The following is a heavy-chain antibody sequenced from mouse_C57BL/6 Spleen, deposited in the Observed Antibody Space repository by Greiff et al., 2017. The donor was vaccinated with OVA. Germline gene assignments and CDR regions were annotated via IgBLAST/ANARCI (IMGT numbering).Heavy chain of an antibody. D-gene: IGHD2-4*01. CDR1: GFSLSTFGMG. Sequence: QVQLKESGPGILQPSQTLSLTCSFSGFSLSTFGMGVGWIRQPSGKGLEWLAHIWWDDDKYYNPALKSRLTISKDTSKNQVFLKIANVDTADTATYYCARISYDYDGEVWFAYWGQGTLVTVSA. CDR2: IWWDDDK. CDR3: ARISYDYDGEVWFAY. J-gene: IGHJ3*01. V-gene: IGHV8-8*01.